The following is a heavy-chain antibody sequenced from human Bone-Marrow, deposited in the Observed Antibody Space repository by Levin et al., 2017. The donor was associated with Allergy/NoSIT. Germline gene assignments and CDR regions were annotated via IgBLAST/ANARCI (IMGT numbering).Heavy chain of an antibody. Sequence: PGGSLRLSCAASGLTFSNYDMHWVRQAPGKGLEWVAVIYYDGSNKYSADAVKGRFTVSRDNSRSTLYLQMNSLRVEDTAVYYCARGHRWAVKSGRMGPYYYYGMDVWGQGTTVTVSS. CDR2: IYYDGSNK. V-gene: IGHV3-33*01. J-gene: IGHJ6*02. CDR1: GLTFSNYD. CDR3: ARGHRWAVKSGRMGPYYYYGMDV. D-gene: IGHD4-17*01.